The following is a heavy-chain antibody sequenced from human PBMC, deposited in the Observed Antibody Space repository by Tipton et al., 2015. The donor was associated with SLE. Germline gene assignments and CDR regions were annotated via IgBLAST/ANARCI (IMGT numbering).Heavy chain of an antibody. CDR3: ARVSPYSGSYYEYAFDI. CDR1: GFTFSSYG. Sequence: SLRLSCAASGFTFSSYGMHWVRQAPGKGLEWVSSISSSSSYIYYADSVKGRFTISRDNAKNSLYLQMNSLRAEDTAVYYCARVSPYSGSYYEYAFDIWGQGTMVTVSS. D-gene: IGHD1-26*01. CDR2: ISSSSSYI. J-gene: IGHJ3*02. V-gene: IGHV3-21*01.